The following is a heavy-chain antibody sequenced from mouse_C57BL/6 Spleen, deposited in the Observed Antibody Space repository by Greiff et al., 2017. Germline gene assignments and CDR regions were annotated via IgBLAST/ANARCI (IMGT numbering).Heavy chain of an antibody. J-gene: IGHJ4*01. Sequence: VQLQQSGAELVKPGASVKLSCKASGYTFTSYWMHWVKQRPGQGLEWIGMIHPNSGSTNYNEKFKSKATLTVDKSSSTAYMQLSSLTSEDSAVYYCARENDYGYYYAMDYWGQGTSVTVSS. D-gene: IGHD2-4*01. CDR2: IHPNSGST. CDR3: ARENDYGYYYAMDY. CDR1: GYTFTSYW. V-gene: IGHV1-64*01.